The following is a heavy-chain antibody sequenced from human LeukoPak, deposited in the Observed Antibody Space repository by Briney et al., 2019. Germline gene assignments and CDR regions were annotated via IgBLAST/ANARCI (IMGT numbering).Heavy chain of an antibody. V-gene: IGHV3-48*04. J-gene: IGHJ3*02. CDR2: LTSGSSTV. D-gene: IGHD6-19*01. CDR3: ARGYSSGRSAFDI. CDR1: AVPFSTYS. Sequence: GGSLRLSCAASAVPFSTYSMNWVRQAPGKGLDWISYLTSGSSTVYYADSVQGRFVISRDNAKNSLFLQMTSLRPEDTAVYYCARGYSSGRSAFDIWGQGTMVTVSS.